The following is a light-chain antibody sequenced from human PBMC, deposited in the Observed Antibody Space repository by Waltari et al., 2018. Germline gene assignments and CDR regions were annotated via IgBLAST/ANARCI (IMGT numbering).Light chain of an antibody. CDR2: GKN. CDR1: SLRSDY. Sequence: SSELTQDPAVSVALGQTVRITSQGDSLRSDYASWYQQKPGQAPVLVIYGKNNRPSGIPDRFSGSSSGNTASLTITGAQAEDEADYFCNSRDSSGNHDVFGGGTKLTVL. V-gene: IGLV3-19*01. CDR3: NSRDSSGNHDV. J-gene: IGLJ3*02.